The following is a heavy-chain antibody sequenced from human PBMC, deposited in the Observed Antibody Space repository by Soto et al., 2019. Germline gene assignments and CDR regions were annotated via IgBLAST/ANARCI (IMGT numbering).Heavy chain of an antibody. J-gene: IGHJ5*02. Sequence: SETLSLTCSVSGGSINSSSYFWGWVRQPPGKGLEWIGSIYYSGSTYYNPSLRSRVTISVDTSKNQFSLKLSTVTAADTAVFYCARHYSSGSRNWFDPWGQGTLVTVSS. D-gene: IGHD6-19*01. CDR3: ARHYSSGSRNWFDP. CDR2: IYYSGST. CDR1: GGSINSSSYF. V-gene: IGHV4-39*01.